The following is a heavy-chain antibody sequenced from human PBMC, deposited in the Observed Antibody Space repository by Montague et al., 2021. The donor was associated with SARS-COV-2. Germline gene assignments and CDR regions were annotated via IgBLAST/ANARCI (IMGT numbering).Heavy chain of an antibody. D-gene: IGHD3-10*01. CDR2: VIHSGTT. CDR3: ASGEFFYYGSGNYYRSALDD. V-gene: IGHV4-34*12. CDR1: GASFSGYY. Sequence: SETLSLTCIVYGASFSGYYWSWVRQSPGKGLEWIGEVIHSGTTNYNPSLKGRVTISIDSSNDRFSLRLTSLTAADTGVYYCASGEFFYYGSGNYYRSALDDWGQGTTVTVSS. J-gene: IGHJ6*02.